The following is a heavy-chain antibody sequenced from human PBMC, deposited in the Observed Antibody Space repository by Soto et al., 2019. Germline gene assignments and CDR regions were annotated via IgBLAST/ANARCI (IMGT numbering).Heavy chain of an antibody. V-gene: IGHV3-23*01. J-gene: IGHJ4*02. CDR1: GFTFTNYA. CDR2: ISGGGSIT. CDR3: AKTIRGGYSSSWYYFDY. D-gene: IGHD6-13*01. Sequence: EVQLLESGGDLVQPGGSLRLSCAASGFTFTNYAMTWVRQAPGKGLEWVSTISGGGSITYYADSLKGRFTISRDKSKNTLYLQINSLRAEDTAVYYCAKTIRGGYSSSWYYFDYWGQGTLVTVSS.